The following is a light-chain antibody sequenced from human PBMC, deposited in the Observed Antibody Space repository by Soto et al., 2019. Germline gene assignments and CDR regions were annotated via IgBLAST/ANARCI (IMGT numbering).Light chain of an antibody. CDR3: QQYGSSPPYT. Sequence: EIVLTQSPGTLSLSPGERATLSCRASQSVSSSYLAWYQQKPGQAPRLLIYDSSSRATGIPDRFSGSGSGTDFTLTISGLEPEDFAVYYCQQYGSSPPYTFGQGTKLEIK. J-gene: IGKJ2*01. V-gene: IGKV3-20*01. CDR2: DSS. CDR1: QSVSSSY.